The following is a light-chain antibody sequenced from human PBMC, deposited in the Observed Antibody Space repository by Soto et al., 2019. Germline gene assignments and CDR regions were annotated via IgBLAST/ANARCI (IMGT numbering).Light chain of an antibody. CDR2: DAS. V-gene: IGKV3-11*01. CDR1: QSVSSY. J-gene: IGKJ4*01. Sequence: EIVLTQSPATLSLSPGERATLSCRASQSVSSYLAWYQQKPGQAPRLLIYDASNRATGIPARFSGSGSGTEFTLTISSLESEDFAVYYCQQHSNWLTFGGGTKVEIK. CDR3: QQHSNWLT.